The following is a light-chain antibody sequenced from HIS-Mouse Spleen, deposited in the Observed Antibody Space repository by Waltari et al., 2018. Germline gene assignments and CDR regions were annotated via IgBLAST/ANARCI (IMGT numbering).Light chain of an antibody. CDR3: AAWDDSLNGWV. Sequence: QSVLTQPPSASGTPGQRVTISCSGSSSNIGSTTVTWSQQLPGTAPKLLIYSNNQRPSGVPDRFSGSKSGTSASLAISGLQSEDEADYYCAAWDDSLNGWVFGGGTKLTVL. CDR1: SSNIGSTT. V-gene: IGLV1-44*01. J-gene: IGLJ3*02. CDR2: SNN.